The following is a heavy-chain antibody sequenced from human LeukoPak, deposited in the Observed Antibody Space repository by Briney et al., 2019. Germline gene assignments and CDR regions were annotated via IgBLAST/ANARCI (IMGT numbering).Heavy chain of an antibody. CDR3: ATPVGARITIFGVVTT. V-gene: IGHV3-23*01. CDR1: GFTFSSDA. Sequence: GGSLRLSCAASGFTFSSDAMSWVRQAPGKGLEWVSAISGSGGSTYYADSVKGRFTISRDNSKNTLYLQMNSLRAEDTAVYYCATPVGARITIFGVVTTWGQGTLVTVSS. D-gene: IGHD3-3*01. J-gene: IGHJ5*02. CDR2: ISGSGGST.